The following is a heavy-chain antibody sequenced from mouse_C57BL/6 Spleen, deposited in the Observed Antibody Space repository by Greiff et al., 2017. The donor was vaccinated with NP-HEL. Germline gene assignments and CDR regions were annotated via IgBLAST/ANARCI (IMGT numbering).Heavy chain of an antibody. Sequence: QVHVKQPGAELVRPGSSVKLSCKASGYTFTSYWMHWVKQRPIQGLEWIGNIDPSDSETHYNQKFKDKATLTVDKSSSTAYMQLSSLTSEDSAVYYCALFDFDYWGQGTTLTVSS. J-gene: IGHJ2*01. D-gene: IGHD6-5*01. V-gene: IGHV1-52*01. CDR1: GYTFTSYW. CDR2: IDPSDSET. CDR3: ALFDFDY.